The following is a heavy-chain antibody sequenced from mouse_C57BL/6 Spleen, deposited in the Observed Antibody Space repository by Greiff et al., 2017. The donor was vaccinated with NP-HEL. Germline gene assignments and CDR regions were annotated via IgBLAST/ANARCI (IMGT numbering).Heavy chain of an antibody. CDR1: GFSFNTYA. V-gene: IGHV10-1*01. D-gene: IGHD2-4*01. CDR2: IRSKSNNYAT. J-gene: IGHJ1*03. Sequence: EVQRVESGGGLVQPKGSLKLSCAASGFSFNTYAMNWVRQAPGKGLEWVARIRSKSNNYATYYADSVKDRFTISRDDSESMLYLQMNNLKTEDTAMYYCVRSHDYDPYFDVWGTGTTVTVSS. CDR3: VRSHDYDPYFDV.